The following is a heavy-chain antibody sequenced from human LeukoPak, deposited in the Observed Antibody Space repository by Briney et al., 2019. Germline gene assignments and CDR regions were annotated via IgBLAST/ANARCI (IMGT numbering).Heavy chain of an antibody. J-gene: IGHJ4*02. CDR3: ARGRGSRTGYNGDYLDY. Sequence: SVKVSFKASGGTFSNYAINWVRQAPGQGLEWMGRITPILGLINYAQKFQGRVTITADRSTSTGYMDVTGLRSDDTAVYYCARGRGSRTGYNGDYLDYWGQETLVTVSS. D-gene: IGHD5-18*01. V-gene: IGHV1-69*04. CDR1: GGTFSNYA. CDR2: ITPILGLI.